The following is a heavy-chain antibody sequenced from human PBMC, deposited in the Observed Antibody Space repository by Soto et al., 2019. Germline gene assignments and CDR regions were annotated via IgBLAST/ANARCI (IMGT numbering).Heavy chain of an antibody. V-gene: IGHV3-48*02. Sequence: EVQLVESGGGLVQPGGSLKLSCAVSGFTFSSHAMNWVRQAPGKGLEWVAYIHGTRSIIYYADSVKGRFTISRDNAKNSLYLQRDSLRDEDTALYYGARDARNADYDYWGQGTLVTVSS. D-gene: IGHD3-16*01. J-gene: IGHJ4*02. CDR1: GFTFSSHA. CDR2: IHGTRSII. CDR3: ARDARNADYDY.